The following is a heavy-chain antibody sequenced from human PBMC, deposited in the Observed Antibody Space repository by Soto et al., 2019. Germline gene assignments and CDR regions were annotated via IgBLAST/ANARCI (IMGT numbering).Heavy chain of an antibody. D-gene: IGHD3-9*01. J-gene: IGHJ4*02. CDR3: AKVTYDILTACDH. Sequence: EVQLLESGGGLVQPGGSLRLSCAASEFTFSTHAMNWVRQAPGKGLEWVAGISGSGDSTYYADSVKGRFTISRDNAKNTLYLQMNNLRAEDTAVYYCAKVTYDILTACDHWGQGTLVTVSS. CDR1: EFTFSTHA. CDR2: ISGSGDST. V-gene: IGHV3-23*01.